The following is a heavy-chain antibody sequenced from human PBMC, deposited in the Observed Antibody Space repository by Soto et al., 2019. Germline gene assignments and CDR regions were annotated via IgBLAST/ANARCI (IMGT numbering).Heavy chain of an antibody. D-gene: IGHD3-22*01. CDR3: AREGPSSSGYYYDY. CDR1: GYTFTGYY. CDR2: INPNSGGT. Sequence: ASVKVSCKASGYTFTGYYMHWVRQAPGQGLEWMGWINPNSGGTNYAQKFQGWVTMTRDTSISTTYMELSRLRSDDTAVYYCAREGPSSSGYYYDYWGQGTLVTVSS. V-gene: IGHV1-2*04. J-gene: IGHJ4*02.